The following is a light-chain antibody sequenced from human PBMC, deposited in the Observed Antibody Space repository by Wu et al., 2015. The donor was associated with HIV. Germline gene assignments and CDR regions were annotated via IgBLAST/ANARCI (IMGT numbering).Light chain of an antibody. J-gene: IGKJ1*01. CDR1: QSISSW. CDR3: QQYNSYSGT. CDR2: KAS. V-gene: IGKV1-5*03. Sequence: DIQMTQSPSTLSASVGDRVTITCRASQSISSWLAWYQQKPGKAPKLLISKASSLESGVPSRFSGSGSGTELTLTISSLQPDDFATYYCQQYNSYSGTFGQGTKVEIK.